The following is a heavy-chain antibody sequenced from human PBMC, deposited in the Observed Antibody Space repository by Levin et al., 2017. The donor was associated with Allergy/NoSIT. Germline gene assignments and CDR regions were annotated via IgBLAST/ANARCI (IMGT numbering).Heavy chain of an antibody. CDR2: IWHDGSNK. J-gene: IGHJ3*02. CDR3: ARDSFRQQWMPNDAFDI. V-gene: IGHV3-33*01. CDR1: AFTFSSYG. D-gene: IGHD6-19*01. Sequence: PGGSLRLSCAASAFTFSSYGMHWVRQAPGKGLEWVAVIWHDGSNKDYADSVKGRFTISRDNSKNTLYLQMNSLRAEDTAVYYCARDSFRQQWMPNDAFDIWGQGTMVIVSS.